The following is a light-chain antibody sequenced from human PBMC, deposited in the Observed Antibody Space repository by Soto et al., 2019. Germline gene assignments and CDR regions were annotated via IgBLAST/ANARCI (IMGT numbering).Light chain of an antibody. V-gene: IGKV3-20*01. CDR3: QQYGSSPAT. Sequence: EIVLTQSACTLSLSPGERATLSSRASQSVTSSYLAWYQLKNGQAPRPLIYGASSRATGIPDRFSGSGYGTDFNLTISRLDPEDFAVYFCQQYGSSPATFGQGTKVDIK. CDR1: QSVTSSY. CDR2: GAS. J-gene: IGKJ1*01.